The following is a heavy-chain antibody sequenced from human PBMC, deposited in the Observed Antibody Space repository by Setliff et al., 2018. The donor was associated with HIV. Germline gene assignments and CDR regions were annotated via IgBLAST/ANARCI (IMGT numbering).Heavy chain of an antibody. Sequence: SVKVSCKASRSTFNSHTINWVRGAPGQGLDWMGRIIPILGVANYAQRLQGKVTITSDKSTSTAYMELTSLRFDDTAMYYCVRGVQSPPHYSHHCMDVWREESMFTVSS. D-gene: IGHD3-3*01. V-gene: IGHV1-69*02. CDR1: RSTFNSHT. CDR3: VRGVQSPPHYSHHCMDV. CDR2: IIPILGVA. J-gene: IGHJ6*03.